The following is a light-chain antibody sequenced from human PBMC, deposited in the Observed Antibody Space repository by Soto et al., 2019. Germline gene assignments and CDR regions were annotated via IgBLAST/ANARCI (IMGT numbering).Light chain of an antibody. V-gene: IGKV1D-12*01. Sequence: DIQITQSPSSVSASVGDRVTITCRASQDISSGLAWYQQKPGKAPKLLIYSASSLQSGVPSRFSGSESGTDFTLTISSLQPEDFANYFCQRGDSLPITFGQGTRTEIK. CDR1: QDISSG. J-gene: IGKJ5*01. CDR3: QRGDSLPIT. CDR2: SAS.